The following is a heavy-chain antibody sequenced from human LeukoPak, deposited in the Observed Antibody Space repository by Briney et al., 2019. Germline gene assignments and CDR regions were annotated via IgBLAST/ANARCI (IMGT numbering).Heavy chain of an antibody. J-gene: IGHJ4*02. CDR3: AKDEGTYYDFWSGYRY. V-gene: IGHV3-33*06. Sequence: GGSLRLSCAASGFTFSSYGMHWVRQAPGKGLEWVAVIWHDGSNKFYADSVKGRFTISRDNSKNTVYLQMNSLRAEDTAVYYCAKDEGTYYDFWSGYRYWGQGTLVTVSS. D-gene: IGHD3-3*01. CDR2: IWHDGSNK. CDR1: GFTFSSYG.